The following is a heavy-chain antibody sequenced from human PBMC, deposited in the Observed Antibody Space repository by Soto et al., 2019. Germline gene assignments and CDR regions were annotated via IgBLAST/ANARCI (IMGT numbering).Heavy chain of an antibody. CDR1: GFTVSSNY. J-gene: IGHJ6*02. V-gene: IGHV3-53*01. Sequence: GGSLRLSCAASGFTVSSNYMSWVRQAPGKGLEWVSVIYSGGSTYYADSVKGRFTISRDNSKNTLYLQMNSLRAEDTAVYYCARGGRWLQSRGGMDVWGQGTTVTVSS. CDR2: IYSGGST. D-gene: IGHD5-12*01. CDR3: ARGGRWLQSRGGMDV.